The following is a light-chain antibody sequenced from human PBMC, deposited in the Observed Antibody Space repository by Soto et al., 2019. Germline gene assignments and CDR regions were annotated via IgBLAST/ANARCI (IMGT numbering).Light chain of an antibody. CDR3: QQRSNWREYT. Sequence: EIVLTQSPATLSLSPGERATLSCRASQSVSSYLAWYQQKPGQAPGLLIYDASNRATGIPARFSGSGSGTDFTLTISSLEPEDFAVYYCQQRSNWREYTFGQGTKLEIK. V-gene: IGKV3-11*01. CDR2: DAS. CDR1: QSVSSY. J-gene: IGKJ2*01.